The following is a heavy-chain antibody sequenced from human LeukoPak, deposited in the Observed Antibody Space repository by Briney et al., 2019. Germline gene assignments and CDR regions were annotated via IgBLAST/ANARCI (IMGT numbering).Heavy chain of an antibody. J-gene: IGHJ5*02. D-gene: IGHD6-13*01. V-gene: IGHV3-48*04. CDR2: ISSGSSTI. CDR3: ARDSRPLVHWFDP. Sequence: GGSLRLSCAASGFTFNAYSMNWVRQAPGKGLEWLSYISSGSSTIYYVDSVKGRFTVSRDNAKETLYLQLDSLRGEDTAIYYCARDSRPLVHWFDPWGQGTLVTVSS. CDR1: GFTFNAYS.